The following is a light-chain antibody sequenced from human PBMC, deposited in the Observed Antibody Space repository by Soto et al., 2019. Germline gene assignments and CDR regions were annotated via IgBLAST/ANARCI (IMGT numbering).Light chain of an antibody. J-gene: IGKJ4*01. V-gene: IGKV1-39*01. CDR2: TAS. CDR3: QLSYSTTT. Sequence: DIQMTQSPSSLSASVGDRVTITCRASQSIRSDLNWYQQKPGKAPKLLIYTASNLQSGVPSRLSGSGSGTDFTLTISSLQPEEFATYYCQLSYSTTTFGGGTKVEIK. CDR1: QSIRSD.